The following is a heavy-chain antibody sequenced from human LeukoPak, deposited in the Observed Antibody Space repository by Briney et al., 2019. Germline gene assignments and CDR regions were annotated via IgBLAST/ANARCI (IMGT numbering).Heavy chain of an antibody. D-gene: IGHD6-19*01. J-gene: IGHJ4*02. Sequence: PSETLSLTCTVSGGSISSYYWSWIRQPPGKGLEWIGYIYYSGSTDYNPSLKSRVTISVDTSKNQFSLKLSSVTAADTAVYYCARVGIAVAGIPYFDYWGQGILVTVSS. CDR1: GGSISSYY. CDR2: IYYSGST. CDR3: ARVGIAVAGIPYFDY. V-gene: IGHV4-59*01.